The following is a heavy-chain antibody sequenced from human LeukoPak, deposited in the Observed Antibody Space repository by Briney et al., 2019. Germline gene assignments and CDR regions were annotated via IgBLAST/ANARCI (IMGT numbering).Heavy chain of an antibody. Sequence: SVKGPCKASGGTFSSYAISWVRQAPGQGLEWMGGIIPIFGTANYAQKFQGRVTITADESTSTAYMELSSLRSADTAVYYCARDSPPGDAFDIWGQGTMVTVSS. CDR1: GGTFSSYA. V-gene: IGHV1-69*13. J-gene: IGHJ3*02. CDR2: IIPIFGTA. CDR3: ARDSPPGDAFDI.